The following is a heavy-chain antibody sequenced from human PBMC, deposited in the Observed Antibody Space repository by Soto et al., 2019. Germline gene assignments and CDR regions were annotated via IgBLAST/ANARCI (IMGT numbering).Heavy chain of an antibody. CDR3: ARGPTIFGWTKTLTMFNIYNQNFDY. CDR1: GGSFSGYY. D-gene: IGHD3-3*01. CDR2: INHSGST. Sequence: SETLSLTCAVYGGSFSGYYWSWIRQPPGKGLEWIGEINHSGSTNYNPSLKSRVTISVDTSKNQFSLKLSSVTAADTAVYYCARGPTIFGWTKTLTMFNIYNQNFDYWGQGTLVTVSS. J-gene: IGHJ4*02. V-gene: IGHV4-34*01.